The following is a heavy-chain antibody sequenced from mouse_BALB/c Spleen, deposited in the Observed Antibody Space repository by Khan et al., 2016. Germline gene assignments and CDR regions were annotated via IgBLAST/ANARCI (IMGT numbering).Heavy chain of an antibody. J-gene: IGHJ3*01. CDR2: ISYSGST. CDR3: ARSIVPTGFAY. D-gene: IGHD2-3*01. V-gene: IGHV3-2*02. CDR1: GYSITSDYA. Sequence: EVQLQESGPGLVKPSQSLSLTCTVTGYSITSDYAWNWIRQFPGNKLEWMGYISYSGSTSYNPSLKSRISITRDPSKNQFFLQLNSVTTEDTATYYCARSIVPTGFAYWGQGTLVTVSA.